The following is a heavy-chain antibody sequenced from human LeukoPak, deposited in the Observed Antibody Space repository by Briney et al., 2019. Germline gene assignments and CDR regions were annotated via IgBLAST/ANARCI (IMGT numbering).Heavy chain of an antibody. CDR2: IDWDDDK. CDR1: GFSLSTSRMR. CDR3: ARMSRYYDSSGYFNYFDY. V-gene: IGHV2-70*04. Sequence: SGPALVKPTQTLTLTCTFSGFSLSTSRMRVSWIRQPPGKALEWLARIDWDDDKFYSTSLKTRLTISKDTSQNQVVLTMTNMDPVDTATYYCARMSRYYDSSGYFNYFDYWGQGTLVTVSS. D-gene: IGHD3-22*01. J-gene: IGHJ4*02.